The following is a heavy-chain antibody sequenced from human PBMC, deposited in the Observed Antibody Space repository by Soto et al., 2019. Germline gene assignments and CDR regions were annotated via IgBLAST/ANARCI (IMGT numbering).Heavy chain of an antibody. J-gene: IGHJ6*02. V-gene: IGHV1-8*01. CDR2: MNPNSGNT. CDR3: ARTPGIAAARYYYGMDV. CDR1: GYTFTSYD. D-gene: IGHD6-13*01. Sequence: ASVKVSCKASGYTFTSYDINWVRQATGQGLEWMGWMNPNSGNTGYAQKFQGRVTMTRNTSISTAYMELSSLRSEDTAVYYCARTPGIAAARYYYGMDVWGQGTTVTVSS.